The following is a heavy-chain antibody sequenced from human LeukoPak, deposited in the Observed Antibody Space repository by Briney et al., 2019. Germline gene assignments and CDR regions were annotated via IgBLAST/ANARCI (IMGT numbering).Heavy chain of an antibody. V-gene: IGHV3-23*01. Sequence: GGSLRLSCAASRFTFSSYAMNWDRQAPGKGLEWVSVISGSGGSTSYADSVKGRFTISRDNSKNTLYLQMNSLRAEDTAVYYCGRDLGGSWDYYPSFDCWGQGTLVTVSS. CDR2: ISGSGGST. CDR3: GRDLGGSWDYYPSFDC. J-gene: IGHJ4*02. CDR1: RFTFSSYA. D-gene: IGHD3-10*01.